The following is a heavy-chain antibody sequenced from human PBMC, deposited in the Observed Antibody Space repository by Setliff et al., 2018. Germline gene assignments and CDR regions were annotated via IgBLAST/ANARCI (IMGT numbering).Heavy chain of an antibody. CDR3: ARVDFTMIQGVLGL. V-gene: IGHV4-39*07. D-gene: IGHD3-10*01. J-gene: IGHJ1*01. CDR1: GGTVSSTSHY. CDR2: VYYSGYT. Sequence: SETLSLTCNVSGGTVSSTSHYWGWIRQPPGKGMEWIGSVYYSGYTYYNPPLQSRVTISVDMSKNQFSMKLTSVTAADTAVYYCARVDFTMIQGVLGLWGQGTLVTV.